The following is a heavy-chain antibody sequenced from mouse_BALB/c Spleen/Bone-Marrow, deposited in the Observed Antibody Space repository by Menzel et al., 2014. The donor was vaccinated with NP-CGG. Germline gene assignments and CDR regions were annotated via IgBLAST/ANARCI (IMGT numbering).Heavy chain of an antibody. J-gene: IGHJ3*01. V-gene: IGHV1S137*01. CDR1: GYTFTDYA. CDR3: ARGGSTMITTFAY. Sequence: VQRVESGAEPVRPGVSVKISCKGSGYTFTDYAMHWVKQSHAKSLEWIGVISTYYGDASYNQKFKGKATMTVDKSSSTAYMELARLTSEDSAIYYCARGGSTMITTFAYWGQGTLVTVSA. CDR2: ISTYYGDA. D-gene: IGHD2-4*01.